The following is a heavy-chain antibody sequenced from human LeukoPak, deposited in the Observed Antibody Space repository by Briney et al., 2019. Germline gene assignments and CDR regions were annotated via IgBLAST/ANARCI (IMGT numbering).Heavy chain of an antibody. CDR1: GFTFSSYW. Sequence: GGSLRLSCAASGFTFSSYWMNWVRQPPGKGLEWVANIKQDGSEKYYVDSVKGRFTISRDNAKNSLYLQMNSLRAEDTAVYYCARDPGYSYGRRYWYFDLWGRGTLVTVSS. V-gene: IGHV3-7*01. D-gene: IGHD5-18*01. CDR2: IKQDGSEK. CDR3: ARDPGYSYGRRYWYFDL. J-gene: IGHJ2*01.